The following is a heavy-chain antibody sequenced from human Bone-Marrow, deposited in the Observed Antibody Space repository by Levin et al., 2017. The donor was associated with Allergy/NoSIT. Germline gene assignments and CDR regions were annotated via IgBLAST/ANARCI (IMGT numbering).Heavy chain of an antibody. Sequence: GGSLRLSCAASGLTFSNYWMSWVRQAPGKGLEWVANIRQDGGEKYYVDSVKGRFTISRDNAKNSLYLQMNSLRAEDTAVYYCARDHHYNASGTRGMDVWGQGTTVTVSS. CDR1: GLTFSNYW. D-gene: IGHD3-10*01. V-gene: IGHV3-7*01. CDR2: IRQDGGEK. CDR3: ARDHHYNASGTRGMDV. J-gene: IGHJ6*02.